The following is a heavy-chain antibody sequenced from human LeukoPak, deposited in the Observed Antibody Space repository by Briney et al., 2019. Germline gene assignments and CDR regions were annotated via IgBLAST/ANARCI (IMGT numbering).Heavy chain of an antibody. CDR1: GFTFSSYD. CDR3: ARGSGLWSGYYTGYYFIVV. J-gene: IGHJ6*03. Sequence: PGGSLRLSCAAAGFTFSSYDMHWVSQATGKGLEWVSAIGSAGDTYYPGSAKGRFTISRENAKNSLYLQMNSLRAGDTAVYYCARGSGLWSGYYTGYYFIVVWRQGTTVTVSS. D-gene: IGHD3-3*01. V-gene: IGHV3-13*01. CDR2: IGSAGDT.